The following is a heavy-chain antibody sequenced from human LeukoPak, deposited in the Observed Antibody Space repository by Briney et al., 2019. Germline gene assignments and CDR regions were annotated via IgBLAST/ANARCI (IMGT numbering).Heavy chain of an antibody. CDR1: GFTFNTFA. CDR2: IFQGGGEI. D-gene: IGHD5-18*01. Sequence: GGSLRLSCVASGFTFNTFAMIWVRQPPGKGLEWVSSIFQGGGEIHYADSVRGQFTTSRDNSKNTLFLQMNSLRAEDTAIYYCATYRQVMLPFESWGRGTLVTVSS. V-gene: IGHV3-23*01. J-gene: IGHJ4*02. CDR3: ATYRQVMLPFES.